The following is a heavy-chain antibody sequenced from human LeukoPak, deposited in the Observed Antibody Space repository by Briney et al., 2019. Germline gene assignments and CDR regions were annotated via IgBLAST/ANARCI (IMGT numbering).Heavy chain of an antibody. J-gene: IGHJ4*02. CDR2: IYHSGTT. Sequence: SETLSLTCAVSGYSITSSSWWGWIRQPPGKGLEWIGYIYHSGTTYYNPSLQSRVTMSVDTSKNQFSLKLSSVTAADTAVYYCASTNGQYYDYVWGSYRFDYWGQGTLVTVSS. CDR1: GYSITSSSW. V-gene: IGHV4-28*01. CDR3: ASTNGQYYDYVWGSYRFDY. D-gene: IGHD3-16*02.